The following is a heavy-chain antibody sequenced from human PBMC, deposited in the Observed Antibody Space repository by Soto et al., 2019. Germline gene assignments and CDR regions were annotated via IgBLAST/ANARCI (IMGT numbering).Heavy chain of an antibody. CDR2: ISTSSHYI. D-gene: IGHD2-8*01. V-gene: IGHV3-21*02. J-gene: IGHJ6*03. CDR3: ARGKHCTDGICSFSEYSYYMDV. CDR1: GSSFSVSI. Sequence: EVQLVESGGDLVKPGESLRLSCAASGSSFSVSIMNWVHQAPGKGLEWVSSISTSSHYIYYADSVKGRFAIFRDNAKNSLYLQMDNLRAEDTAVYYCARGKHCTDGICSFSEYSYYMDVWGKGTTVTVSS.